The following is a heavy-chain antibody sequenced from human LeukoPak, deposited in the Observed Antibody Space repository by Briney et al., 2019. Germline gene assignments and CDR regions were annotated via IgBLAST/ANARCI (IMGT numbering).Heavy chain of an antibody. CDR2: INHSGST. V-gene: IGHV4-39*07. Sequence: SETLSLTCTVSGGSISSGGYYWSWIRQHPGKGLEWIGEINHSGSTNYNPSLKSRVTISVDTSKNQFSLKLSSVTAADTAVYYCARGRHSITMVRGVIQGGPAKFARNNWFDPWGQGTLVTVSS. CDR1: GGSISSGGYY. J-gene: IGHJ5*02. CDR3: ARGRHSITMVRGVIQGGPAKFARNNWFDP. D-gene: IGHD3-10*01.